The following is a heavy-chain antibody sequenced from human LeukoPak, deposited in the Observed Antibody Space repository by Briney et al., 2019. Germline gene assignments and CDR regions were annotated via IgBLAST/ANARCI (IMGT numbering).Heavy chain of an antibody. CDR2: INPNSGGT. Sequence: EASVKVSCKGSGYNFAGYYIHWVRQAPGQGLEWMGWINPNSGGTNYAQKFQGRVTMTRDTSISTAYMELSRLRSDDTAVYHCARERYDILTGYYPAFDPWGQGTLVTVSS. D-gene: IGHD3-9*01. J-gene: IGHJ5*02. V-gene: IGHV1-2*02. CDR3: ARERYDILTGYYPAFDP. CDR1: GYNFAGYY.